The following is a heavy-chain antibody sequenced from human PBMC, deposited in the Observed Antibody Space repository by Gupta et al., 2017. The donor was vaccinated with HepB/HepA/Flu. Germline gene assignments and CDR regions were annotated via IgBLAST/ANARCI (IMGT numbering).Heavy chain of an antibody. CDR2: VDPEDGET. J-gene: IGHJ4*02. Sequence: EVQLVQSGAEVKMPGATGKISCKVSGYPFTDSYMHWVQQAPGKGLEWMGLVDPEDGETIYAEKFQGRVTITADTSTDTAYMELSSLRSEDTAVYYCARKSTVTTTTFDYWGQGTLVTVSS. CDR1: GYPFTDSY. V-gene: IGHV1-69-2*01. D-gene: IGHD4-11*01. CDR3: ARKSTVTTTTFDY.